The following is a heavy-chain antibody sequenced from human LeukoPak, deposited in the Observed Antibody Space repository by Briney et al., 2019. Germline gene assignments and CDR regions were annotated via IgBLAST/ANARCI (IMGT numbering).Heavy chain of an antibody. Sequence: GGSLRLSCAASGFTFSSYAMSWVRQAPGKGLEWVSGIHDRGGSTYYVDSVRGRLTISRDNSKNTLYLQMSSLRDEDTAVYYCVAYNYYAGNNPFDYWGQGALVTVCS. J-gene: IGHJ4*02. CDR1: GFTFSSYA. D-gene: IGHD1/OR15-1a*01. V-gene: IGHV3-23*01. CDR3: VAYNYYAGNNPFDY. CDR2: IHDRGGST.